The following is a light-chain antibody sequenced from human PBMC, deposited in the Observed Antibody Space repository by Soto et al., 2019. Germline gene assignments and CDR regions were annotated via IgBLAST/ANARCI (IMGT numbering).Light chain of an antibody. CDR2: GAS. Sequence: EIVMTQSPATLSVSPGERATLTCRASQSVSSNLAWYQQKPGQAPRLRIYGASTRATGIPARFSGSGSGTEFTLTISSLQSEGFAVYYCQQYNNWPPYTFGQGTKLEIK. CDR1: QSVSSN. CDR3: QQYNNWPPYT. V-gene: IGKV3-15*01. J-gene: IGKJ2*01.